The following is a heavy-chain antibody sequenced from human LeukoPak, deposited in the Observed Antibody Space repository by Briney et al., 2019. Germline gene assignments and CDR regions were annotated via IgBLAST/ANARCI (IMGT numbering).Heavy chain of an antibody. CDR3: AKDNHYDILTGYIPLDY. CDR1: GFTFSSYA. V-gene: IGHV3-23*01. Sequence: GGSLRLSCAASGFTFSSYAMSWVRQAPGKGLEWVSAISGSGGSTYYADSVKGRFTISRDNSKNTLYLQMNSLRAEDTAVYYCAKDNHYDILTGYIPLDYWGQGTLVTVSS. D-gene: IGHD3-9*01. J-gene: IGHJ4*02. CDR2: ISGSGGST.